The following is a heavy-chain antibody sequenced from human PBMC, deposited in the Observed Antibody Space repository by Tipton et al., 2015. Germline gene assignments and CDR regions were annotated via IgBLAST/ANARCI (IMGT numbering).Heavy chain of an antibody. CDR2: INSDGSVT. CDR3: AKAPTGIASGGDRYFDL. J-gene: IGHJ2*01. V-gene: IGHV3-74*01. D-gene: IGHD6-13*01. CDR1: GFTFSLYW. Sequence: SLRLSCVASGFTFSLYWMHWVRQVPGKGLVWVSRINSDGSVTDHADSVKGRFTISRDTAKKSLYLHMNSLRSEDTALYYCAKAPTGIASGGDRYFDLWGRGTLVTVSS.